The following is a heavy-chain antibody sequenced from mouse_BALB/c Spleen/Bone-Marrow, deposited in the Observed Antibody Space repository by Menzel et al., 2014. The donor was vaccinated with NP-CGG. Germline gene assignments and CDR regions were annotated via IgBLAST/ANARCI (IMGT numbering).Heavy chain of an antibody. V-gene: IGHV1-31*01. CDR1: GYSFTGYY. CDR2: INPYNGAT. CDR3: ANYDGGFAY. J-gene: IGHJ3*01. D-gene: IGHD2-4*01. Sequence: EVKLVESGPELVKPGASVKISCKASGYSFTGYYMHWVKQSHVKSLEWIGRINPYNGATSYNQNFKDKASLTVDKSSSTAYMELHSLTSEDSVVYYCANYDGGFAYWGQGTLVTVSA.